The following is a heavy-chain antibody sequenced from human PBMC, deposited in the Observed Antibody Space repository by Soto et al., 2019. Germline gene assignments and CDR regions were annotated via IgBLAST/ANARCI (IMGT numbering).Heavy chain of an antibody. Sequence: QVQLLQSGAEVKKPGSSVRVSCEASGGTFRTYAISWVRQAPGQGLEWMGEIIPIFVTVNYAQKFQGRVTITADDSTTTVYMDLRSLRSEDTAVYYCAKGAVAGTPTSYYYYGMDVWGQGTTVTVSS. V-gene: IGHV1-69*12. CDR3: AKGAVAGTPTSYYYYGMDV. D-gene: IGHD6-19*01. CDR2: IIPIFVTV. CDR1: GGTFRTYA. J-gene: IGHJ6*02.